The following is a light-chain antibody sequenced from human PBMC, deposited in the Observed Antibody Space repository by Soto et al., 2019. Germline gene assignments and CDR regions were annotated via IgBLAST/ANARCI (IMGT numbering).Light chain of an antibody. Sequence: QLVLTQSASASASLGSSDQLTCTLSSGHSTYIIAWHHQQPGKAPRYLMKLEGSGSYNKGSGIPDRFSGSSSVADRYLTISNLQFDDEADYDCETWDTNVVVFGGGTKPTVL. CDR2: LEGSGSY. CDR3: ETWDTNVVV. J-gene: IGLJ2*01. V-gene: IGLV4-60*02. CDR1: SGHSTYI.